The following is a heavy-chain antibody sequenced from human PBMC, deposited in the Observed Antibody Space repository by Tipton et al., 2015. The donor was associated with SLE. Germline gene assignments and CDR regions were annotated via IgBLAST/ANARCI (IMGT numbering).Heavy chain of an antibody. V-gene: IGHV4-4*02. CDR2: IYHSGST. CDR3: AREVGAARPFDL. J-gene: IGHJ2*01. D-gene: IGHD6-6*01. CDR1: GGSISSSNW. Sequence: TLSLPCAVSGGSISSSNWWSWVRQPPGKGLEWIGEIYHSGSTNYNPSLKSRVTISVDKSKNQFSLKLSSVTAADTAVYYCAREVGAARPFDLWGRGTLVTVSS.